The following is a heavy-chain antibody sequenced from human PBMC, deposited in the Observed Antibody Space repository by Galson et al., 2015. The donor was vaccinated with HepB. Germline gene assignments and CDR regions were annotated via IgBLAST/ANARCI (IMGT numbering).Heavy chain of an antibody. J-gene: IGHJ5*02. V-gene: IGHV3-23*01. D-gene: IGHD2-2*01. CDR1: GFTLSSYA. CDR2: VSTSGGNI. CDR3: ARDRGSSWTHWFDL. Sequence: SLRLSCAASGFTLSSYAMSWVRQAPGQGLEWVSSVSTSGGNIFYADSAQGRFTISRDNSKYTLYLQMNSLGAEDTAVYYCARDRGSSWTHWFDLWGQGTLVTVSS.